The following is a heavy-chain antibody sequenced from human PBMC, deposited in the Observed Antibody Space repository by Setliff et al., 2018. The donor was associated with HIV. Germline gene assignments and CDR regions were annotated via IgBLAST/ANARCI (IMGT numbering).Heavy chain of an antibody. D-gene: IGHD3-10*01. J-gene: IGHJ6*03. V-gene: IGHV4-39*01. CDR2: INHSGST. CDR3: ASLDGSESPYIYYYYMDV. Sequence: SETLSLTCTVSGDSISSSTFYWSWIRQPPGKGLEWIGEINHSGSTNYNPSLKSRAAISVDTSKNQISLKLSSVTAADTAVYYCASLDGSESPYIYYYYMDVWGKGTAVTVSS. CDR1: GDSISSSTFY.